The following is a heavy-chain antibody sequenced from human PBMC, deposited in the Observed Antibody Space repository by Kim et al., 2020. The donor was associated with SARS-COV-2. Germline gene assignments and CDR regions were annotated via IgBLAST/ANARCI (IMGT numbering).Heavy chain of an antibody. CDR1: GFTFSSSY. CDR2: IKTDGSYK. J-gene: IGHJ4*02. CDR3: AREASTPGIDY. Sequence: GGSLRLSCVVSGFTFSSSYMSWVRQAPGRGLEWVAIIKTDGSYKDYVDSVRGRFTISRDNAMNSLYLHMNSLRGEDTAIYHCAREASTPGIDYWGQGALV. D-gene: IGHD2-15*01. V-gene: IGHV3-7*01.